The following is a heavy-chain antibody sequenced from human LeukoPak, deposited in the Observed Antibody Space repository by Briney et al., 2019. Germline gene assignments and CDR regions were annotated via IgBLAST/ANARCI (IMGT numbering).Heavy chain of an antibody. J-gene: IGHJ4*02. CDR2: IYYSGST. CDR3: AREKIQLMNYFDY. CDR1: GGSIRSSYYY. Sequence: SETLSLTCTVSGGSIRSSYYYWGWIRQPPGKGLEWIGYIYYSGSTYYNPSLKSRATISVDTSKNQFSLKLSSVTAADTAVYYCAREKIQLMNYFDYWGQGTLVTVSS. D-gene: IGHD5-18*01. V-gene: IGHV4-30-4*08.